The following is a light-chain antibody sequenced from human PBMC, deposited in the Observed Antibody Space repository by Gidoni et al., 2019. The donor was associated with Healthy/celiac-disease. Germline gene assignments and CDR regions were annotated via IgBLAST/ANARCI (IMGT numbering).Light chain of an antibody. J-gene: IGKJ4*01. CDR1: QSVSSY. Sequence: EIVLTQSTATLSLSPGERATLSCRASQSVSSYLAWYQQKPGQAPRLLIYDASNRATGIPARFSGSGSGTDFTLTISSLEPEDFAVYYCQRRSNWPQVTFGGGTKVEIK. V-gene: IGKV3-11*01. CDR2: DAS. CDR3: QRRSNWPQVT.